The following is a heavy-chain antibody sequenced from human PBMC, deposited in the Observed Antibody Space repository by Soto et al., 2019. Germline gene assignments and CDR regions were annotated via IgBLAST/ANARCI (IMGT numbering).Heavy chain of an antibody. J-gene: IGHJ4*02. CDR2: IWYDGSNK. CDR1: GFTFSDCG. Sequence: QVQLVESGGGVVQPGRSLRLSCAASGFTFSDCGMHWVRQAPGKGLERVAAIWYDGSNKYYADFVKGRFTISRDNSKNTLYLQMNSLRAEDTAVYYCAKEGSGRYEDISYWGQGTLVTVSS. V-gene: IGHV3-30*18. CDR3: AKEGSGRYEDISY. D-gene: IGHD1-26*01.